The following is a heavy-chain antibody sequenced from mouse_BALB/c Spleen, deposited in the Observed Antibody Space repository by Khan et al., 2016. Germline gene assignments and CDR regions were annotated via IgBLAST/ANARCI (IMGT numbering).Heavy chain of an antibody. J-gene: IGHJ2*01. Sequence: EVQLQESGPGLVKPSQSLSFTCSVTGYSITSGYYWNWIRQFPGNKLEWMGYISYDGSNNYNPSLKNRISITRDTSKNQFFLKLNSVTTEDTATYYCASNWDDLYYFDYWGQGTTLTVSS. CDR1: GYSITSGYY. D-gene: IGHD4-1*01. CDR3: ASNWDDLYYFDY. V-gene: IGHV3-6*02. CDR2: ISYDGSN.